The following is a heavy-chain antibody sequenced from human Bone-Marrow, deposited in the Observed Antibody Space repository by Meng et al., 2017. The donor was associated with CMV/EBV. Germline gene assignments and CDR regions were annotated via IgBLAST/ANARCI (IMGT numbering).Heavy chain of an antibody. Sequence: ASVKVSCKASGGTFSSYAISWVRQAPGQGLEWMGWINPNSGGTNYAQKFQGRVTMTRDTSISTAYMELSRLRSDDTAVYYCARGKSALRGLLRFLEWWFDPWGQGTLVTVSS. CDR1: GGTFSSYA. CDR3: ARGKSALRGLLRFLEWWFDP. CDR2: INPNSGGT. D-gene: IGHD3-3*01. J-gene: IGHJ5*02. V-gene: IGHV1-2*02.